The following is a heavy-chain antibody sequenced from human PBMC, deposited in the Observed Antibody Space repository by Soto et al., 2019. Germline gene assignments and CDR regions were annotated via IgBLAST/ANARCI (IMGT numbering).Heavy chain of an antibody. J-gene: IGHJ4*02. CDR1: GFTFSSYW. Sequence: GGSLRLSCAASGFTFSSYWMYWVRQAPGKGLEWVANIKQDESEKYYVDYVKDKYTISRDNAKNSLYLQMNSLRAEDTALYYCARDAPGGYYNYWGQGTLVTVSS. D-gene: IGHD2-15*01. V-gene: IGHV3-7*01. CDR2: IKQDESEK. CDR3: ARDAPGGYYNY.